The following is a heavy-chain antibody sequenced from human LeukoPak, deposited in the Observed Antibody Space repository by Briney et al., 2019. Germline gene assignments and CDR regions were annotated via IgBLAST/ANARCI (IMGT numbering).Heavy chain of an antibody. CDR2: IYYSGST. CDR1: GGSISSSSYY. D-gene: IGHD2-15*01. CDR3: ARHEVYCSGGSCYSAFDI. V-gene: IGHV4-39*01. Sequence: SETLSLTCTVSGGSISSSSYYWGWIRQPPGKGLEWIGSIYYSGSTYYNPSLKSRVTISVDTSKNQFSLKLSSVTAADTVVYYCARHEVYCSGGSCYSAFDIWGQGTMVTVSS. J-gene: IGHJ3*02.